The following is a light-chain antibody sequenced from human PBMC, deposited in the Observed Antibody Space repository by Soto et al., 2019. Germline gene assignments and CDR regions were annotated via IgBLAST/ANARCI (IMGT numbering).Light chain of an antibody. CDR2: DAS. V-gene: IGKV1-5*01. Sequence: DIQMTQSPSTLSVSVGDRITITCRCSQSISNSLAWYQQQPGRATKVLICDASNLESGVQSRFSGSGSGTEFILTISSLQPDDFTTYYCQHYGGMWAFGQGTKVDIK. CDR1: QSISNS. J-gene: IGKJ1*01. CDR3: QHYGGMWA.